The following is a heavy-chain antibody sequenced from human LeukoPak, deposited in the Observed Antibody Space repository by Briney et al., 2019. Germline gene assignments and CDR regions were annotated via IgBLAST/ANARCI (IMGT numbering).Heavy chain of an antibody. Sequence: SETLSLTCTVSGGSISSGGYYWSWIRQHPGKGLEWIGYIYYSGSTYYNPSLRSRVTISVDTSKNQFSLKLSSVTAADTAVYYCARDRTIFGVVMRWYFDLWGRGTLVTVSS. D-gene: IGHD3-3*01. CDR3: ARDRTIFGVVMRWYFDL. V-gene: IGHV4-31*03. J-gene: IGHJ2*01. CDR2: IYYSGST. CDR1: GGSISSGGYY.